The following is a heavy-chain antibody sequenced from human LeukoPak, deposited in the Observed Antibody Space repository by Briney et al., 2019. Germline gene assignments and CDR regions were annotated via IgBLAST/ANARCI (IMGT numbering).Heavy chain of an antibody. CDR1: GFTFSSYG. CDR3: ARGELLRLFNY. D-gene: IGHD1-26*01. J-gene: IGHJ4*02. V-gene: IGHV3-30*03. Sequence: GGSLRLSCAASGFTFSSYGMHWVRQAPGKGLEWVAVISYDGSNKYYADSVKGRFTISRDNSKNTLYLQMNSLRAEDTAVYYCARGELLRLFNYWGQGTLVTVSS. CDR2: ISYDGSNK.